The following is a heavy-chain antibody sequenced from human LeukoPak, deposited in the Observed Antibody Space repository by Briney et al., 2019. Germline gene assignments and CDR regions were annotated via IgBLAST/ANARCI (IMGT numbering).Heavy chain of an antibody. D-gene: IGHD6-13*01. CDR1: GFTFSDYY. J-gene: IGHJ4*02. CDR3: AKSPSSWKFDD. Sequence: GGSLRLSCAASGFTFSDYYMSWIRQAPGKGLEWVSYISSSGGTIYYADSVKGRFTISRDNAKNSLYLQMNSLRAEDTAVYYCAKSPSSWKFDDWGQGTLDTVSS. V-gene: IGHV3-11*04. CDR2: ISSSGGTI.